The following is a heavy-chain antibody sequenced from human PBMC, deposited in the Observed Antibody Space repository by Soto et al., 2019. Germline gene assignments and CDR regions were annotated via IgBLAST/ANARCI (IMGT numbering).Heavy chain of an antibody. V-gene: IGHV3-74*01. CDR2: IYTDGSSS. CDR3: ARYRVYSDSNDAFDV. CDR1: GFSFSSYT. Sequence: EVQLVESGGGLVQPGGSLRLLCEASGFSFSSYTMHWVRQRPGKGLEWVSHIYTDGSSSSYADSVKGRFTISRDKAKNTLYLQMNSLRAEETAVYYCARYRVYSDSNDAFDVWGRGTKVTVSS. D-gene: IGHD5-18*01. J-gene: IGHJ3*01.